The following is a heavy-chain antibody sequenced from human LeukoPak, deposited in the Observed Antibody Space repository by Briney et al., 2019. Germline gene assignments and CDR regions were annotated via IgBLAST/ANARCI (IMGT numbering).Heavy chain of an antibody. Sequence: QPGGSLRLSCAASGFTLRSHSMTWVRQAPGRGLEWVSYITSSSSIINYADSVKGRFTISRDNAKNSLYLQMNSLRAEDTAVYYCAKDWDSLDAFDIWGQGTMVTVSS. D-gene: IGHD1-26*01. CDR2: ITSSSSII. V-gene: IGHV3-48*04. CDR1: GFTLRSHS. CDR3: AKDWDSLDAFDI. J-gene: IGHJ3*02.